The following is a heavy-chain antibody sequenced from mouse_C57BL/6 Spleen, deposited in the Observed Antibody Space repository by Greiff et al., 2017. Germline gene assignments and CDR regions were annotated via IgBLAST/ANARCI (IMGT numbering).Heavy chain of an antibody. Sequence: VKLMESGPGLVQPSQSLSITCTVSGFSLTSYGVHWVRQSPGKGLEWLGVIWSGGSTDYNAAFISRLSISKDNSKSQVFFKMNSLQADDTAIYYCARGGSISLNYFDYWGQGTTLTVSS. CDR3: ARGGSISLNYFDY. CDR1: GFSLTSYG. CDR2: IWSGGST. J-gene: IGHJ2*01. V-gene: IGHV2-2*01.